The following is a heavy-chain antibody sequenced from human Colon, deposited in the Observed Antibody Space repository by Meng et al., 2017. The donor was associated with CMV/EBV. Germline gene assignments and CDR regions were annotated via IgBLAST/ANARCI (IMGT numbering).Heavy chain of an antibody. Sequence: GESLKISCVGSGFTFSNYWMHWVRQAPGKGPVWVSRLTTDGRSTSYADSVKGRFTISRDNGKNMLYLQMNSLRVEDTAVYYCAKYSSSSLSFESWGQGTLVTVSS. CDR1: GFTFSNYW. J-gene: IGHJ4*02. D-gene: IGHD6-6*01. V-gene: IGHV3-74*01. CDR3: AKYSSSSLSFES. CDR2: LTTDGRST.